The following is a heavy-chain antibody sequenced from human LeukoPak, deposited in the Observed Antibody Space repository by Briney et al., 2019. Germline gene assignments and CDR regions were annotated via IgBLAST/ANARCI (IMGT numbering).Heavy chain of an antibody. CDR1: GFTFSSYA. CDR3: AKDFSGSYDY. V-gene: IGHV3-23*01. J-gene: IGHJ4*02. CDR2: ISGSGANT. Sequence: GGSLRLSCAASGFTFSSYAMSWVRQAPGKGLEWVSAISGSGANTYYANSVKGRFTISGDNSKNTLYLQMNSLRAEDTAVYYCAKDFSGSYDYWGQGTLVTVSS. D-gene: IGHD1-26*01.